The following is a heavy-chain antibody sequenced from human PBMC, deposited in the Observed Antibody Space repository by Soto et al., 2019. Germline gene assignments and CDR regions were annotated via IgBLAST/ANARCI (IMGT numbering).Heavy chain of an antibody. V-gene: IGHV3-23*01. CDR2: IYGNGGAT. CDR1: GFTFSTYS. CDR3: ARGYNDDSSGSYWYFDL. Sequence: GESLKISCAASGFTFSTYSMSWVRQAPGKGLEWVSSIYGNGGATFYADSVRDQFTISRDNSKTTLYLQMDGLTPEDTAVYYCARGYNDDSSGSYWYFDLWGRGTLVTVSS. D-gene: IGHD3-22*01. J-gene: IGHJ2*01.